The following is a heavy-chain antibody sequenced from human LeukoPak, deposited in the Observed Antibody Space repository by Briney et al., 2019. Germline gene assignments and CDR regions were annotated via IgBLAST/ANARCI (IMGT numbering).Heavy chain of an antibody. V-gene: IGHV4-59*08. Sequence: PSETLSLTCTVSGGSISSYYWSWIRQPPGKGLEWIGYIYYSGSTNYNPSLKSRVTISVDTSKNQFSLKLSSVTAADTAVYYCARSIAAAGYGYWGQGTLVTVSS. CDR3: ARSIAAAGYGY. J-gene: IGHJ4*02. CDR1: GGSISSYY. CDR2: IYYSGST. D-gene: IGHD6-13*01.